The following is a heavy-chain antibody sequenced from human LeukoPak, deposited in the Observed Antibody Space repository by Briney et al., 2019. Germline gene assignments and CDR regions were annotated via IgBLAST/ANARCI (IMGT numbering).Heavy chain of an antibody. CDR2: INPNSGGT. D-gene: IGHD6-19*01. CDR3: ARVSYSSGWLFDY. V-gene: IGHV1-2*04. CDR1: GYTFTGYY. Sequence: ASVKVSCKASGYTFTGYYMHWVRQAPGQGLEWMGWINPNSGGTNYAQKFQGWVTMIRDTSISTAYMELSRLRSDDTAVYYCARVSYSSGWLFDYWGQGTLVTVSS. J-gene: IGHJ4*02.